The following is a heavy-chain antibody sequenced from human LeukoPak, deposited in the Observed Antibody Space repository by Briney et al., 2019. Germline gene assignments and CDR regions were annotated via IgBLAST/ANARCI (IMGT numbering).Heavy chain of an antibody. D-gene: IGHD2/OR15-2a*01. J-gene: IGHJ3*02. CDR1: GYTFTGYY. CDR2: INPNSGGT. V-gene: IGHV1-2*02. Sequence: ASVKVSCKASGYTFTGYYMHWVRQAPGQGLEWMGWINPNSGGTNYAQKFQGRVTMTRDTSISTAYMELSRLRSDNTAVYYCAGGEYVFEAFDIWGQGTMVTVSS. CDR3: AGGEYVFEAFDI.